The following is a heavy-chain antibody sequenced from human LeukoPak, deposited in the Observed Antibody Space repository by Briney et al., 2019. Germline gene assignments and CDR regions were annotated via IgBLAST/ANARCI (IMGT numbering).Heavy chain of an antibody. CDR3: AREGDYYDSSGYYWFDP. Sequence: SVKVSCKASGGTFSSYAISWVRQAPGQGLEWMGGIIPIFGTANYTQKFQGRVTITADESTSTAYMELSSLRSEDTAVYYCAREGDYYDSSGYYWFDPWGQGTLVTVSS. V-gene: IGHV1-69*13. J-gene: IGHJ5*02. CDR1: GGTFSSYA. CDR2: IIPIFGTA. D-gene: IGHD3-22*01.